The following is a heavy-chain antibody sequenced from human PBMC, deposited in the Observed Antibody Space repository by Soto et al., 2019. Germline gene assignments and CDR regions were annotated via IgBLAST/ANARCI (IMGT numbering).Heavy chain of an antibody. Sequence: GGSLRLSCAASGFTFSSYGMHWVRQAPGKGLEWVAVISYDGSNKYYADSVKGRFTISRDNSKNTLYLQMNSLRAEDTAVYYCAKDTSRSTSCPLYWGQGTLVTVSS. J-gene: IGHJ4*02. CDR1: GFTFSSYG. CDR3: AKDTSRSTSCPLY. D-gene: IGHD2-2*01. V-gene: IGHV3-30*18. CDR2: ISYDGSNK.